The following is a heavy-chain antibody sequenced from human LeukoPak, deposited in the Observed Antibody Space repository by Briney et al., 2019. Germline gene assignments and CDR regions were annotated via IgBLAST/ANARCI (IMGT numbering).Heavy chain of an antibody. V-gene: IGHV5-51*07. D-gene: IGHD4-11*01. Sequence: PGESLKISCKGSGYSFTSYWIGWVHQMPGKGLEWMGIIYPGDSDTRYSPSFQGQVTISADKSISTAYLQWSSLKASDTAMYYCARHNTVTTYYYYYMDVWGKGTTVTVSS. J-gene: IGHJ6*03. CDR2: IYPGDSDT. CDR3: ARHNTVTTYYYYYMDV. CDR1: GYSFTSYW.